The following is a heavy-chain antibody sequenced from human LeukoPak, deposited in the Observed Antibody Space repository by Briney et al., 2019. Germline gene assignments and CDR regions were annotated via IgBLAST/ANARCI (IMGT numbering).Heavy chain of an antibody. CDR2: IYYSGST. Sequence: SETLSLTCTVSGGSISSYYWSWIRQPPGKGLEWIGYIYYSGSTNYNPSLKSRVTISVDTSKNQFSLKLSSVTAADTAVYYCARDSSFGGVIAGGYWGQGTLVTVSS. D-gene: IGHD3-16*02. CDR1: GGSISSYY. CDR3: ARDSSFGGVIAGGY. J-gene: IGHJ4*02. V-gene: IGHV4-59*01.